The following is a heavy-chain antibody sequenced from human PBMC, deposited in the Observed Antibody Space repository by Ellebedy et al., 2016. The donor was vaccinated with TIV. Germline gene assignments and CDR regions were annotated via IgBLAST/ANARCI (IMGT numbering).Heavy chain of an antibody. D-gene: IGHD3-22*01. CDR3: ARDLKDSSGYYKPEGYMDV. CDR1: GFTFSDYY. V-gene: IGHV3-11*05. Sequence: GGSLRLXXAASGFTFSDYYMSWIRQAPGKGLEWVSYISSSSSYTNYADSVKGRFTISRDNAKNSLYLQMNSLRAEDTAVYYCARDLKDSSGYYKPEGYMDVWGQGTTVTVSS. J-gene: IGHJ6*02. CDR2: ISSSSSYT.